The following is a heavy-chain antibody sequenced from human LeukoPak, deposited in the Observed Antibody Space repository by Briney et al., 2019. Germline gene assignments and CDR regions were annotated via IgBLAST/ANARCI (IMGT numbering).Heavy chain of an antibody. CDR2: IYTSGST. V-gene: IGHV4-4*07. CDR1: GDSINSYS. Sequence: SETLSLTCTVSGDSINSYSWSRIRQPAGKGLEWIGRIYTSGSTNYNTSLKSRVTMSLDTSKNQFSLEVTSVTAADTAVYYCARGRKGRYDSSSYYYNYYMDVWGKGTTVTVSS. CDR3: ARGRKGRYDSSSYYYNYYMDV. D-gene: IGHD3-22*01. J-gene: IGHJ6*03.